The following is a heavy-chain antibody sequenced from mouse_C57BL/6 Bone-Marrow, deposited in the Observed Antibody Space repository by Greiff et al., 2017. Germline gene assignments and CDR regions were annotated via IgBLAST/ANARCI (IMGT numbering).Heavy chain of an antibody. CDR2: ISSGGSYT. Sequence: EVQVVESGGDLVKPGGSLKLSCAASGFTFSSYGMSWVRQTPDKRLEWVATISSGGSYTYYPDSVKGRFTISRDNAKNTLYLQMSSLKSEDTAMYYCASTYYFDYWGQGTTLTVSS. D-gene: IGHD1-1*01. CDR3: ASTYYFDY. V-gene: IGHV5-6*01. J-gene: IGHJ2*01. CDR1: GFTFSSYG.